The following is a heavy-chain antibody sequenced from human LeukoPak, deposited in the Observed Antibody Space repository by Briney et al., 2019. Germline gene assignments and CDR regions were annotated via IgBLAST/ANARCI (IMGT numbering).Heavy chain of an antibody. V-gene: IGHV4-59*01. Sequence: SETLSLTCTASGGSISSYYWSWIPQPPGKGLEWIGYIYYSGSTNYNPSLKSRVTISVDTSKNQFSLKLSSVTAADTAVYYCARLPMAVTPHVDYWGQGTLVTVSS. CDR2: IYYSGST. CDR1: GGSISSYY. D-gene: IGHD2-21*02. CDR3: ARLPMAVTPHVDY. J-gene: IGHJ4*02.